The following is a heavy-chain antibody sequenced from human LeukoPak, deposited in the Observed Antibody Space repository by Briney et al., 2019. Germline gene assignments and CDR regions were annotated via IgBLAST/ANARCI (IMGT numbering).Heavy chain of an antibody. CDR3: ARHRTYYYYYIDV. V-gene: IGHV5-51*01. Sequence: GESLKISCKGSGYTFTSYWIGWVRPMPGGGLEWMGIIYPGDSDTRYSPSFQGQATMSANKSISTAYLQWSSLKASDTAMYYCARHRTYYYYYIDVWGKGTTVTVSS. CDR1: GYTFTSYW. CDR2: IYPGDSDT. J-gene: IGHJ6*03.